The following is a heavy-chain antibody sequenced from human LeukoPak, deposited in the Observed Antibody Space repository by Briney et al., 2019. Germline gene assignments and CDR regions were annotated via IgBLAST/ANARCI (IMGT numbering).Heavy chain of an antibody. Sequence: ASVKVSCKASGYTFTSYYMHWVRQAPGQGLEWMGIISPSGGSTSYAQKFQGRVTMTRDTSTSTVYMELSSLRSEDTAVYYCARAVYCSGGSCYSGPTFDYWGQGALVAVSS. CDR3: ARAVYCSGGSCYSGPTFDY. J-gene: IGHJ4*02. CDR1: GYTFTSYY. V-gene: IGHV1-46*01. CDR2: ISPSGGST. D-gene: IGHD2-15*01.